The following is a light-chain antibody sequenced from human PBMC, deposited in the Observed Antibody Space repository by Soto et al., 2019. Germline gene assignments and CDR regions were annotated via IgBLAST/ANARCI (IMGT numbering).Light chain of an antibody. CDR3: MQALQTRT. CDR1: QSLLHSNGYYY. Sequence: EIVVTQSPLSLSVTPGEPASISCRSSQSLLHSNGYYYLDWYLQKPGQSPQLLIYLGSNRASGVPDRFSGSGSGTDFTLKITRVEAEDVGIYYCMQALQTRTFGQGTKV. J-gene: IGKJ1*01. V-gene: IGKV2-28*01. CDR2: LGS.